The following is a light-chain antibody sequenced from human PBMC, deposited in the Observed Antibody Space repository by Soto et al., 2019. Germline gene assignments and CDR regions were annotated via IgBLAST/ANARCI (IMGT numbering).Light chain of an antibody. CDR1: SSDVGSYNL. CDR2: EGS. J-gene: IGLJ1*01. CDR3: CSYAGSSTYV. V-gene: IGLV2-23*01. Sequence: QSVLTQPGSVSRSPGQSITISCTGTSSDVGSYNLVSWYQQHPGKAPKLMIYEGSKRPSGVSNRFSGSKSGNTASLTISGLQAEDEADYYCCSYAGSSTYVFGTGTKVTAL.